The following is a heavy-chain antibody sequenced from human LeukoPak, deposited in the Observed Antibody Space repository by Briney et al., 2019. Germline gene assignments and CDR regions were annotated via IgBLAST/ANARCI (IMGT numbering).Heavy chain of an antibody. CDR1: GFTLSRDW. D-gene: IGHD3-22*01. V-gene: IGHV3-74*03. Sequence: GGSLRLSCAASGFTLSRDWVHLGRQTPGKGPVWVSPINDDGSITTYADSVKGRFTISRDNAKSTMFLQMNSLRAEDTAVYFCARRYYETDVYDRHFDHWGQGILVTVSS. J-gene: IGHJ4*02. CDR3: ARRYYETDVYDRHFDH. CDR2: INDDGSIT.